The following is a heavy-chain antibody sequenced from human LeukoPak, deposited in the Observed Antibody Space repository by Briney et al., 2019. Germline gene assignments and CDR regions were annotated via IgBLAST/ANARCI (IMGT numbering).Heavy chain of an antibody. Sequence: GGSLRLSCAASGFSFSSSGMHWVRQAPGRGLEWVAVLSHDGSYEQCADSVKGRFTISRDNSKNTLYLQINSLRVEDTAVYYCAKEVVVVVAATRFDPWGQGTLVTVSS. D-gene: IGHD2-15*01. V-gene: IGHV3-30*18. J-gene: IGHJ5*02. CDR1: GFSFSSSG. CDR3: AKEVVVVVAATRFDP. CDR2: LSHDGSYE.